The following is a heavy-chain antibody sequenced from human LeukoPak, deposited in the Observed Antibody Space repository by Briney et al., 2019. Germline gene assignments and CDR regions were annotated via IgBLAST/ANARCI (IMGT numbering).Heavy chain of an antibody. Sequence: GASVKVSCKASGGTFSSYAISWVRQAPGQGLEWMGGIIPIFGTANYAQKFQGRVTITTDESTSTAYMELSSLRSEDTAVYYCASLGGSYQGIDYWGQGTLATVSS. CDR2: IIPIFGTA. CDR1: GGTFSSYA. V-gene: IGHV1-69*05. CDR3: ASLGGSYQGIDY. J-gene: IGHJ4*02. D-gene: IGHD1-26*01.